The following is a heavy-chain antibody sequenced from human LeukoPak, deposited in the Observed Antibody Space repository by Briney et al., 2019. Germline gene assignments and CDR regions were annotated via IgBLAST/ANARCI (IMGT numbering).Heavy chain of an antibody. J-gene: IGHJ6*02. D-gene: IGHD3-22*01. CDR3: AGGYDSSGYFGYYYYYGMDV. CDR1: GFTFSSYA. CDR2: ISGSGGST. V-gene: IGHV3-23*01. Sequence: PGGSLRLSCAASGFTFSSYAMSWVRQAPGKGLEWVSAISGSGGSTYYADSVKGRFTISRDNSKNTLYLQMNSLRAEDTAVYYCAGGYDSSGYFGYYYYYGMDVWGQGTTVTVSS.